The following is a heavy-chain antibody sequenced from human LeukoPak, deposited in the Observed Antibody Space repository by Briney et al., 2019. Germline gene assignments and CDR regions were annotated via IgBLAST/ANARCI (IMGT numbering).Heavy chain of an antibody. CDR3: AKTTTVVDY. CDR1: GFTFSDYY. J-gene: IGHJ4*02. CDR2: IRYDGSNK. V-gene: IGHV3-30*02. Sequence: GGSLRLSGAASGFTFSDYYMSWIRQAPGKGLEWVAFIRYDGSNKYYADSVKGRFTISRDNSKNTLYLQMNSLRAEDTAVYYCAKTTTVVDYWGQGTLVTVSS. D-gene: IGHD4-11*01.